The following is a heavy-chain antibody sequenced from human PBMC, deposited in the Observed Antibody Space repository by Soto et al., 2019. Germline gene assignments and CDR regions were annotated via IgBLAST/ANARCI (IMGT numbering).Heavy chain of an antibody. CDR3: AREAIFGVVISGYYYYYGMDV. V-gene: IGHV1-18*01. Sequence: GASVKVSCKASGYTFTSYGISWVRQAPGQGLEWMGWISAYNGNTNYAQKLQGRVTMTTHTSTSTAYMELRSLRSDDTAVYYCAREAIFGVVISGYYYYYGMDVWGQGTTVTVSS. D-gene: IGHD3-3*01. J-gene: IGHJ6*02. CDR2: ISAYNGNT. CDR1: GYTFTSYG.